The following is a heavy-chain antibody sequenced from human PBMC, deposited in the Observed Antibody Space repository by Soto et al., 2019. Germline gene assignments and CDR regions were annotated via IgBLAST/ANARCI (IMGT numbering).Heavy chain of an antibody. D-gene: IGHD2-21*02. Sequence: ASVKVSCKASGYTFTSYGISWVRQAPGQGLEWMGWISAYNGNTNYAQKLQGRVTMTTDTSTSTAYMELRSLRSDDTAVYYCARRRAYCGGDCYWDDDAFDIWGQGTMVT. CDR1: GYTFTSYG. CDR2: ISAYNGNT. J-gene: IGHJ3*02. CDR3: ARRRAYCGGDCYWDDDAFDI. V-gene: IGHV1-18*01.